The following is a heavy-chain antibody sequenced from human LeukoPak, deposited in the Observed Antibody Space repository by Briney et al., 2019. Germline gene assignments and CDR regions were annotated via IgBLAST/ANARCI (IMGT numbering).Heavy chain of an antibody. Sequence: GMSLRLSFAAYGLTFSSYGMHWVRQAPGKVLERVAVIWYDGSNKYYEKYVKGRLTISRDNSKNTLYLQMNSLRAEDKAVYYCAKESGLMIVVVITRPGYFDYWGQGTLVTVFS. V-gene: IGHV3-33*06. CDR2: IWYDGSNK. CDR3: AKESGLMIVVVITRPGYFDY. J-gene: IGHJ4*02. D-gene: IGHD3-22*01. CDR1: GLTFSSYG.